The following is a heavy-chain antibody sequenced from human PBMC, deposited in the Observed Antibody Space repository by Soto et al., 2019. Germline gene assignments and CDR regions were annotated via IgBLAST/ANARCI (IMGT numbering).Heavy chain of an antibody. CDR2: IWYDGSNK. Sequence: QVQLVESGGGVVQPGRSLRLSCAASGFTFSSYGMHWVRQAPGKGLEWVAVIWYDGSNKYYADSVKGRFTISRDNYKNTLYLQMNSLIAEGTAVYYCARGGKYYCFCSGYSAHGIDVLGQGTTVTVSS. CDR1: GFTFSSYG. V-gene: IGHV3-33*01. CDR3: ARGGKYYCFCSGYSAHGIDV. J-gene: IGHJ6*02. D-gene: IGHD3-3*01.